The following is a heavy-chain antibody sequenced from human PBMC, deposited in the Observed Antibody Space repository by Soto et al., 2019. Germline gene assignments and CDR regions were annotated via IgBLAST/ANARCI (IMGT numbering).Heavy chain of an antibody. Sequence: QVQLVESGGGVVQPGRSLRLSFAASGFTFSSYGMHWVRQAPGKGREWVAVISKDGNVKYYAESVKGRFTIYRDNTKDQLYLQMKSLGADDTAAYYCTREVGSRYWGQGTLV. CDR2: ISKDGNVK. V-gene: IGHV3-30*03. J-gene: IGHJ4*02. CDR1: GFTFSSYG. CDR3: TREVGSRY. D-gene: IGHD1-26*01.